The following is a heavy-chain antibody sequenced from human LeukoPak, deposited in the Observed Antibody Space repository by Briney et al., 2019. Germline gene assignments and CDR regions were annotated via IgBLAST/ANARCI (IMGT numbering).Heavy chain of an antibody. CDR1: GGSISSGSYY. V-gene: IGHV4-61*02. CDR2: IYTSGST. Sequence: SETLSLTCTVSGGSISSGSYYWSWTRRPAGKGLEWIGRIYTSGSTNYNPSLKSRVTISVDTSKNQFSLKLSSVTAADTAVYYCARYEGFWSGHNAFDIWGQGTMVTVSS. CDR3: ARYEGFWSGHNAFDI. D-gene: IGHD3-3*01. J-gene: IGHJ3*02.